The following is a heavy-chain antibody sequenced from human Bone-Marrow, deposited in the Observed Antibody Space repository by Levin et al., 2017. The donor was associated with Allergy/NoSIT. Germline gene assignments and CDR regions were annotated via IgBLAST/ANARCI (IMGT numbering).Heavy chain of an antibody. CDR2: ISSTGNII. CDR3: ARNRGFDHSNSYGMDV. CDR1: GFSVSDYY. Sequence: GGSLRLSCAASGFSVSDYYMTWIRQTPGKGLEWLSYISSTGNIIYYADSVKGRFTISRDNAKNSLYLQMNSLRAEDTAIYSCARNRGFDHSNSYGMDVWGQGTTVIVSS. D-gene: IGHD4-11*01. V-gene: IGHV3-11*01. J-gene: IGHJ6*02.